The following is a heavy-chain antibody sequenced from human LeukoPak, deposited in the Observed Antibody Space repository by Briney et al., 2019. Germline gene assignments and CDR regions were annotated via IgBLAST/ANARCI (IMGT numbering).Heavy chain of an antibody. J-gene: IGHJ5*02. D-gene: IGHD2-2*01. V-gene: IGHV4-30-2*01. CDR3: ARVGGCSSTSCFP. CDR1: GGSISSGGYY. CDR2: IYHSGST. Sequence: SETLSLTCTVSGGSISSGGYYWSWIRQPPGKGLEWIGYIYHSGSTYYNPSLKSRVTISVDRSKNQFSLKLSSVTAADTAVYYCARVGGCSSTSCFPWGQGTLVTVSS.